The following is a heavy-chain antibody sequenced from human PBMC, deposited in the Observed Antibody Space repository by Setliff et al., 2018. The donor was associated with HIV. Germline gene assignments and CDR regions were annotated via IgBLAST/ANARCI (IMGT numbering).Heavy chain of an antibody. CDR2: IYHSGST. Sequence: SETLSLTCAVSGGSISSSNWWSWVRQPPGKGLEWIGEIYHSGSTNYNPSLKSRVTISLDTSKNHFSLKLSSVTAADTAVYYCAREGLAVAGLNWFDPWGQGTLVTVS. D-gene: IGHD6-19*01. V-gene: IGHV4-4*02. CDR1: GGSISSSNW. CDR3: AREGLAVAGLNWFDP. J-gene: IGHJ5*02.